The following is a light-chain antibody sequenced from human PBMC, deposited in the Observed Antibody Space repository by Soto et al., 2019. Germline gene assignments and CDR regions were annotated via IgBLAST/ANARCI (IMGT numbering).Light chain of an antibody. CDR3: MQGLYISLIT. CDR2: LSS. J-gene: IGKJ5*01. V-gene: IGKV2-28*01. CDR1: QSIRHSNGNYY. Sequence: DIVMTQSPLSLPVTPGEPASISCRSSQSIRHSNGNYYLDWYLQKPGQSPQLLIYLSSNRASGVPDRFSGSGSGTDFTLKISRVEAEDVGVYYCMQGLYISLITFGQGTRLEIK.